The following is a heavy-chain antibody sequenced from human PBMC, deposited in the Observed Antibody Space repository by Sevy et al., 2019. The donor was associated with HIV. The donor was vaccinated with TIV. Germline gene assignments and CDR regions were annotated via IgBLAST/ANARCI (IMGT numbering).Heavy chain of an antibody. V-gene: IGHV3-7*01. CDR2: MNPDGSEI. J-gene: IGHJ5*02. CDR1: GFTFSIYW. D-gene: IGHD3-10*01. Sequence: GGSLRLSCAVSGFTFSIYWMSWVRQAPGKGLEWVAIMNPDGSEIFYVDSVKGRFAISRDNAKNSLFLQMDSLRDEDTAVYYCGTRPDTTLARGSWSQGTLVTVSS. CDR3: GTRPDTTLARGS.